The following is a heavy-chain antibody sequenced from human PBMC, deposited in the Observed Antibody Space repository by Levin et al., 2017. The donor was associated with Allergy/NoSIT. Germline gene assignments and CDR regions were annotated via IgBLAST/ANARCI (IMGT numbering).Heavy chain of an antibody. V-gene: IGHV1-18*01. D-gene: IGHD2-8*02. CDR2: ISPYNGNT. Sequence: ASVKVSCKTSGYTFTNFGITWVRQAPGQGLDWMGWISPYNGNTNYAQKFQGRVTMTTDTSTSTAYMELRSLRSDDTAVYYCARGGISSDSRAPNWFDPWGQGTLVTVSS. CDR3: ARGGISSDSRAPNWFDP. CDR1: GYTFTNFG. J-gene: IGHJ5*02.